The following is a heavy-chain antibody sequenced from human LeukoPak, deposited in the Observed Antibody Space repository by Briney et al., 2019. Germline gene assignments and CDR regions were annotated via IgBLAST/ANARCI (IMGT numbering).Heavy chain of an antibody. V-gene: IGHV4-39*02. CDR2: IHYSETT. Sequence: SETLSLTCTVSGGSISSSNYYWGWIRQPPGKGLEWIASIHYSETTYYNPSLKSRVTISVDTSKNHFSLKLSSVTAADTAVYYCASQYCSGGSCYEWYFDLWGRGTLVTVSS. CDR3: ASQYCSGGSCYEWYFDL. J-gene: IGHJ2*01. D-gene: IGHD2-15*01. CDR1: GGSISSSNYY.